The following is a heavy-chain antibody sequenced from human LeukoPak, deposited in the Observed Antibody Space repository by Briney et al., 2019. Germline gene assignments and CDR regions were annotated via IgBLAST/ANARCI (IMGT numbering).Heavy chain of an antibody. CDR1: GFTFSSSA. CDR2: ISDSGITA. J-gene: IGHJ4*02. CDR3: AKEGPPSSGWPFDY. V-gene: IGHV3-23*01. Sequence: GGSLRLSCAASGFTFSSSAMSWVRQAPGKGLEWVSAISDSGITAYYADSVQGRFTVSRDNSKNTLYLQVNSLRAEDTALYYCAKEGPPSSGWPFDYWGQGTLVTVSS. D-gene: IGHD6-19*01.